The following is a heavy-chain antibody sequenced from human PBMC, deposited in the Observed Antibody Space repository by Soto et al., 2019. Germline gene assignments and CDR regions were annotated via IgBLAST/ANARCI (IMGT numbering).Heavy chain of an antibody. J-gene: IGHJ4*02. Sequence: ASVKVSCKASGYTFTTYGISWVRQAPGQGLEWMGWISGYNGNSNYAQKLQVRVTMTTDTSTTTAYMELRSLRSDDTAVYYCARRYYDILTGPVYDYWGQGTLVTVSS. V-gene: IGHV1-18*01. CDR3: ARRYYDILTGPVYDY. CDR1: GYTFTTYG. D-gene: IGHD3-9*01. CDR2: ISGYNGNS.